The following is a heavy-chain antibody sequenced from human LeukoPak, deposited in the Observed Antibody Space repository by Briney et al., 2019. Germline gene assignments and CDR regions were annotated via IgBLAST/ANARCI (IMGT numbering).Heavy chain of an antibody. CDR3: ARLAYYFDY. Sequence: PSETLSLTCAVSGVSISSGGYSWSWIRQPPGKGLEWIGYIYHSGSTYYNPSLKSRVTISVDRSKNQFSLKLSSVTAADTAVYYCARLAYYFDYWGQGTLVTVSS. V-gene: IGHV4-30-2*01. CDR2: IYHSGST. J-gene: IGHJ4*02. CDR1: GVSISSGGYS.